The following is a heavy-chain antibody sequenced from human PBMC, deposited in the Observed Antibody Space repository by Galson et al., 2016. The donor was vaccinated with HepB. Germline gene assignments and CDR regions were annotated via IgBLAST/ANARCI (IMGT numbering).Heavy chain of an antibody. Sequence: SVKVSCKASGYILTGYYLHWVRQAPGQGLEWMGWIDPRSGGTIYAENFQGRVTMTRDTSINTAYMGLSRLSSADTAVYYCARLRRIVTTGSWSSPSYFDYWGQGTLVTVSS. CDR3: ARLRRIVTTGSWSSPSYFDY. CDR1: GYILTGYY. D-gene: IGHD1-26*01. CDR2: IDPRSGGT. J-gene: IGHJ4*02. V-gene: IGHV1-2*02.